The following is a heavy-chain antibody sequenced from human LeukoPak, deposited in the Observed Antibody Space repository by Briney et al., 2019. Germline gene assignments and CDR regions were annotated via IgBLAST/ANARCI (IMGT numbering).Heavy chain of an antibody. CDR2: IAASGTT. CDR1: GGSIESYY. CDR3: ARVTLLWFGESLYYFDY. V-gene: IGHV4-4*08. Sequence: SETLSLTCSVSGGSIESYYWSWIRQPPGKGLEFIGYIAASGTTKHNPSLKSRVTLSMDTSKNQFSLKLRSVTAADTAVYYCARVTLLWFGESLYYFDYWGQGTLVTVSS. J-gene: IGHJ4*02. D-gene: IGHD3-10*01.